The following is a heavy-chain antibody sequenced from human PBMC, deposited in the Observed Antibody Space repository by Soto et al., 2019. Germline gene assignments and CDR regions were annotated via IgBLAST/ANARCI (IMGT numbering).Heavy chain of an antibody. J-gene: IGHJ6*02. CDR3: AKDLWAGGSAYYYYGMDV. Sequence: EVQLVESGGGLVQPGRSLRLSCAASGFTFDDYAMHWVRQAPGKGLEWVSGISWNSGSIGYADSVKGRFTISRDNAKNSLYLQMKSLRAEDTALYYCAKDLWAGGSAYYYYGMDVWGQGTTVTVSS. CDR2: ISWNSGSI. V-gene: IGHV3-9*01. D-gene: IGHD3-10*01. CDR1: GFTFDDYA.